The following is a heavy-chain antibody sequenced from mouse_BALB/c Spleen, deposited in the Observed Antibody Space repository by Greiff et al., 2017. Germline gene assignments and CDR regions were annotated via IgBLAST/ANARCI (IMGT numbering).Heavy chain of an antibody. Sequence: EVQLVESGGGLVKPGGSLKLSCAASGFTFSSYAMSWVRQTPEKRLEWVASISSGGSTYYPDSVKGRFTISRDNARNILYLQMSSLRSEDTAMYYCARGPSTMITNYYFDYWGQGTTLTVSA. CDR3: ARGPSTMITNYYFDY. J-gene: IGHJ2*01. CDR2: ISSGGST. V-gene: IGHV5-6-5*01. D-gene: IGHD2-4*01. CDR1: GFTFSSYA.